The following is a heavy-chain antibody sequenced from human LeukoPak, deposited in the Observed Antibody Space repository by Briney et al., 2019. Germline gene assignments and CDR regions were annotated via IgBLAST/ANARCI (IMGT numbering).Heavy chain of an antibody. J-gene: IGHJ4*02. CDR2: ITGSGGST. Sequence: TGGSLRLSCAASGFTFSSYAMSWVRQAPGKGLEWVSAITGSGGSTYYADSVTGRVTISRDNSKNTLYLQMNSLRAEDPAVYYCAKDHQLRYFDWFTESGFDYWGQGTLVTVSS. CDR3: AKDHQLRYFDWFTESGFDY. V-gene: IGHV3-23*01. D-gene: IGHD3-9*01. CDR1: GFTFSSYA.